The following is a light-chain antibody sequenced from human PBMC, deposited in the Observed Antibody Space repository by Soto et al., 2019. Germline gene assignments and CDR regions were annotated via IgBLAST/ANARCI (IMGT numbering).Light chain of an antibody. V-gene: IGKV3-20*01. J-gene: IGKJ4*01. CDR3: HQYGHSPLT. Sequence: EIVLTQSPGTLSLSPGERATLSCRASQSVGNNYLAWYQQKPGQAPRLLIYGASSRATGIPDRFSGSGSGTDFALTISRLEPEDFAVYYCHQYGHSPLTFGGGTKVDIK. CDR1: QSVGNNY. CDR2: GAS.